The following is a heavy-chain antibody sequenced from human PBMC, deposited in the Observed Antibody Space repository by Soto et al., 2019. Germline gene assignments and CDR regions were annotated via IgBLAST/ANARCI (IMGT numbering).Heavy chain of an antibody. J-gene: IGHJ5*02. CDR1: GGSISSGDYY. CDR3: ARTGTTGWFDP. D-gene: IGHD1-7*01. V-gene: IGHV4-30-4*01. Sequence: PSETLSLTCTVSGGSISSGDYYWSWIRQPPGKGLEWIGYIYYSGSTHYNPSLKSRVTISVDTSKNQFSLKLSFVTAADTAVYYCARTGTTGWFDPWGQGTLVTVSS. CDR2: IYYSGST.